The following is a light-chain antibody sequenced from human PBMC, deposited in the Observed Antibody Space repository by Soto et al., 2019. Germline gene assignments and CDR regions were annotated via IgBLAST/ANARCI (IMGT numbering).Light chain of an antibody. CDR3: QQRSVWPRT. CDR1: QRVSNY. CDR2: DTS. J-gene: IGKJ1*01. Sequence: EIGLTQSPATLSLSPGERASLSCRASQRVSNYLAWYQHKPGQAPRLLIYDTSNRATGIPARFSGSGSGTAITLTISSREPEDFAGYYCQQRSVWPRTFGQGTKVEIK. V-gene: IGKV3-11*01.